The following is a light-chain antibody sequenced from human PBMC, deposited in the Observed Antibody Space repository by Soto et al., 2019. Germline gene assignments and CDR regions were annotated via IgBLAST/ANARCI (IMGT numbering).Light chain of an antibody. V-gene: IGLV2-23*01. Sequence: QAVVTQPASVSGSPGQSITISCTGISGDFGTYNLVSWYQHHPGKVPKLIIYERSKRPSGVSDRFSGSKSGNTASLTISGLQAEDEAVYYCCSFTASNTHVFGTGTKLTVL. J-gene: IGLJ1*01. CDR3: CSFTASNTHV. CDR1: SGDFGTYNL. CDR2: ERS.